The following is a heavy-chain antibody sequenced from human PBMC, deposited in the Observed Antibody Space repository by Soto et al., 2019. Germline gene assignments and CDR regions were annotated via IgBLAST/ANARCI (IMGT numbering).Heavy chain of an antibody. V-gene: IGHV4-31*03. D-gene: IGHD2-8*01. CDR2: IYYSGST. J-gene: IGHJ6*02. CDR3: ARDLHNAGYGMDV. CDR1: GGSISSGGYY. Sequence: PSETLSLTCTVSGGSISSGGYYWSWIRQHPGKGLEWIGYIYYSGSTYYNPSLKSRVTISVDTSKNQFSLKLSSVTAADTAVYYCARDLHNAGYGMDVWGQGTTVTVSS.